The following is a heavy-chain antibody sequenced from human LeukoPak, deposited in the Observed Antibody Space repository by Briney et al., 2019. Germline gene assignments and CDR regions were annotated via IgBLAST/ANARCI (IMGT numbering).Heavy chain of an antibody. V-gene: IGHV1-69*13. CDR3: ARAYSSSSPFDY. Sequence: SVKVSCKASGGTFSSYAVSWVRQAPGQGLEWMGGIIPIFGTANYAQKFQGRVTITADESTSTAYMELSSLRSKDTAVYYCARAYSSSSPFDYWGQGTLVTVSS. CDR2: IIPIFGTA. CDR1: GGTFSSYA. D-gene: IGHD6-6*01. J-gene: IGHJ4*02.